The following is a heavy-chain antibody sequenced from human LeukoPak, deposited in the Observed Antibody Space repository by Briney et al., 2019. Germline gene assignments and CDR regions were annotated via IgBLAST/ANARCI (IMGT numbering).Heavy chain of an antibody. J-gene: IGHJ5*02. Sequence: SETLSLTCTVSGYSISSGYYWGWIRQPPGKGLEWIGSIYHSGSTYYNPSLKSRVTISTATSKNQFALKLSSVTAADTAVYYCARGTTKVTNWFDPWGQGTLVTVSS. CDR2: IYHSGST. CDR1: GYSISSGYY. V-gene: IGHV4-38-2*02. D-gene: IGHD4-11*01. CDR3: ARGTTKVTNWFDP.